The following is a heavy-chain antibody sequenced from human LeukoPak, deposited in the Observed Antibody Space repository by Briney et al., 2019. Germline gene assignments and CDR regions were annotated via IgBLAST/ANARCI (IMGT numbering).Heavy chain of an antibody. Sequence: GASLKVSCKXSGYIFTDYYIHWVRQSHAQGLEWMGRINPKSGGTDDTQDFQGRVTMTRDSSINTVHLYLSSLTSDDTAVYYCARDLASTPHWELDYWGQGSPVTVSP. CDR1: GYIFTDYY. CDR3: ARDLASTPHWELDY. CDR2: INPKSGGT. V-gene: IGHV1-2*06. J-gene: IGHJ4*02. D-gene: IGHD7-27*01.